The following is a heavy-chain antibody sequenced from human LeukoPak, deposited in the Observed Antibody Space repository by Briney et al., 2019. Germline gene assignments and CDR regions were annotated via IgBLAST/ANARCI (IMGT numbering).Heavy chain of an antibody. CDR3: ARHRTSHYYDSSGFLQRDADYFDH. CDR1: GYNFTRNW. D-gene: IGHD3-22*01. J-gene: IGHJ4*02. Sequence: RGESLKISCKGSGYNFTRNWIGWVRQVPGKGLEWMGIIYPGDSDTRYSPSFQGQVTMSADKSISTAYLQWSSLKASDTAIYYCARHRTSHYYDSSGFLQRDADYFDHWGQGALVTVSS. V-gene: IGHV5-51*01. CDR2: IYPGDSDT.